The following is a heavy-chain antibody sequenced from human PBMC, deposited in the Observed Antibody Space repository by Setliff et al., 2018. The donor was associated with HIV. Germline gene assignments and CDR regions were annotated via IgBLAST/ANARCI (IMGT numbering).Heavy chain of an antibody. J-gene: IGHJ4*02. CDR1: GFTFSKTW. CDR3: SINSPLSS. V-gene: IGHV3-15*01. D-gene: IGHD6-6*01. Sequence: PGGSLRLSCAASGFTFSKTWMTWVRQAPGRGLEWVVRIKNRPAGGTTEYAAPVKGRFTISRDDSKNMAYLQMNSLKIEDTALYFCSINSPLSSWGQGTLVTVSS. CDR2: IKNRPAGGTT.